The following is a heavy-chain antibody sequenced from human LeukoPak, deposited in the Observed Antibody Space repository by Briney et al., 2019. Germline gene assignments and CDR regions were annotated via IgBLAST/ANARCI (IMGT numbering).Heavy chain of an antibody. D-gene: IGHD6-13*01. CDR1: GDSVSGNTAV. CDR2: TYYRSKWYN. Sequence: SQTLSLTCAISGDSVSGNTAVWNWIRQSPSRGLEWLGRTYYRSKWYNDYEPSVESRIMISPDTSKNQFSLQLNSVTPEDTAVYYCARGVYIAAAQYGYWGQGTLVTVSS. V-gene: IGHV6-1*01. CDR3: ARGVYIAAAQYGY. J-gene: IGHJ4*02.